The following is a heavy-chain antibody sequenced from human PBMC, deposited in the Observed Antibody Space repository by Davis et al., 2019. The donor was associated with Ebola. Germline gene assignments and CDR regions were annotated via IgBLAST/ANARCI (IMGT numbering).Heavy chain of an antibody. J-gene: IGHJ6*02. CDR2: INNRGEST. V-gene: IGHV3-23*01. D-gene: IGHD3-16*02. CDR1: GFTFSYYA. Sequence: GESLKISCAASGFTFSYYAMTWVRQAQGKGLEWVAAINNRGESTYYAESVKGRFTISRDKSKSTLYLQMNSLRAEDTAVYYCARDLGELSLFYYNGLDVWGQGTTVTVSS. CDR3: ARDLGELSLFYYNGLDV.